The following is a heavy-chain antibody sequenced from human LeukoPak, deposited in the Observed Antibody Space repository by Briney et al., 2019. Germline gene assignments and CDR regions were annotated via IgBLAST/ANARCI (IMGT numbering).Heavy chain of an antibody. CDR1: GFTFSSYG. CDR3: ARGGFGGYTYGAAFDI. CDR2: ISYDGSNK. D-gene: IGHD5-18*01. J-gene: IGHJ3*02. V-gene: IGHV3-30*03. Sequence: GGSLRLSCAASGFTFSSYGMSWVRQAPGKGLEWVAVISYDGSNKYYADSVKGRFTISRDNSKNTLYLQMDSLRAEDTAVFYCARGGFGGYTYGAAFDIWGQGTMVTVSS.